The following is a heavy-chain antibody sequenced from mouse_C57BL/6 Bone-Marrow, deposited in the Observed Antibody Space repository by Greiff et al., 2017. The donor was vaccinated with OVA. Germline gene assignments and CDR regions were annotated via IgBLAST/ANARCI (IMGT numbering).Heavy chain of an antibody. V-gene: IGHV1-55*01. CDR1: GYTFTSYW. CDR3: ARERVKTGGFDY. Sequence: QVQLKQPGAELVKPGASVKMSCKASGYTFTSYWITWVKQRPGQGLEWIGDIYPGSGSTNYNEKFKSKATLTVDTSSSTAYMQLSSLTSEDSAVYYCARERVKTGGFDYWGQGTTLTVSS. D-gene: IGHD4-1*01. CDR2: IYPGSGST. J-gene: IGHJ2*01.